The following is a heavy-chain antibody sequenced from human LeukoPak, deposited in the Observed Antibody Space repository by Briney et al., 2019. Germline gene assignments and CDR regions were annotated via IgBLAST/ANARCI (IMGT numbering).Heavy chain of an antibody. CDR1: GGSISSYY. V-gene: IGHV4-59*08. CDR2: IYYSGST. Sequence: KASETLSLTCTVSGGSISSYYWSWIRQPPGKGLEWIGYIYYSGSTKYNPSLKNRVTISEDTSKNPFSLKLSSVTAADTAVYYCARRNYYYGMDVWGQGTTVTVSS. J-gene: IGHJ6*02. CDR3: ARRNYYYGMDV.